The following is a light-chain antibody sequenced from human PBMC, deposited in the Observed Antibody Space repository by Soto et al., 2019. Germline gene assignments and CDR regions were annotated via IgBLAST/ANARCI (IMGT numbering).Light chain of an antibody. Sequence: EIVLTQSPGTLSLSPGERATLSCRASQSVSSSYLAWYQQKPGQAPRLLIYGASSRATGIPDRFSGSGSGTDFILTISRLVPEDFAVYYCQQYGSTPYTFGQGTKLEIK. CDR3: QQYGSTPYT. J-gene: IGKJ2*01. CDR1: QSVSSSY. CDR2: GAS. V-gene: IGKV3-20*01.